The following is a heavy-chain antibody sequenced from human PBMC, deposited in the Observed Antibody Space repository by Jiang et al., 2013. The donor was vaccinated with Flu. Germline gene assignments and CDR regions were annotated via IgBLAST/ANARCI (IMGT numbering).Heavy chain of an antibody. CDR1: GYSFTSYW. Sequence: LKISCKGSGYSFTSYWIGWVRQMPGKGLEWMGIIYPGDSDTRYSPSFQGQVTISADKSISTAYLQWSSLKASDTAMYYCARHWTQAYCGGDCFYWYFDLWGRGTLVTVSS. V-gene: IGHV5-51*01. CDR3: ARHWTQAYCGGDCFYWYFDL. CDR2: IYPGDSDT. D-gene: IGHD2-21*02. J-gene: IGHJ2*01.